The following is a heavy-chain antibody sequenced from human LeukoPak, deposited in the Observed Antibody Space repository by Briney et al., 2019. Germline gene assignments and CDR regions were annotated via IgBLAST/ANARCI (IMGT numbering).Heavy chain of an antibody. J-gene: IGHJ4*02. V-gene: IGHV3-7*01. CDR3: ARVGYSGWNLEY. Sequence: GGSLRFSCAASGFTFRSYWMSWVRQAPGKGLEWVANINQGGSVKYYVDSVKGRFTISRDDAKNSLYVQMNSLRDEDTAVYYCARVGYSGWNLEYWGQGTLVTVSS. CDR1: GFTFRSYW. D-gene: IGHD5-12*01. CDR2: INQGGSVK.